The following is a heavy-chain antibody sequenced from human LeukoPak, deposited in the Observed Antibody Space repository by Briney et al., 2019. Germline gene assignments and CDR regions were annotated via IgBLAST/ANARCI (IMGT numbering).Heavy chain of an antibody. J-gene: IGHJ4*02. CDR2: ISSTSNYI. CDR3: ARGQWELPN. CDR1: GFTFNTFS. Sequence: GGSLRVSCAASGFTFNTFSMNWVRQAPGKGLEWVSSISSTSNYIYYADSVKGRFTISRDNAKSSLYLQMNSLRAEDTAIYYCARGQWELPNWGQGTLVTVSS. D-gene: IGHD1-26*01. V-gene: IGHV3-21*01.